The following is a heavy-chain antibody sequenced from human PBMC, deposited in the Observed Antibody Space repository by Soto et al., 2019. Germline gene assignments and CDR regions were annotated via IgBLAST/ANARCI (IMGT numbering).Heavy chain of an antibody. V-gene: IGHV4-59*08. CDR1: GGSISGYY. CDR3: ARHSNEYRKSLDY. Sequence: QLQLQESGPGLVKPSETLSLTCTVSGGSISGYYWSWIRQPPGKGLEWIAYIYYSGSSNPNPSLKSRVTISVDTSKNQFSLKLSSVTAADTAVYYCARHSNEYRKSLDYWGQGTLVTVSS. D-gene: IGHD1-1*01. J-gene: IGHJ4*02. CDR2: IYYSGSS.